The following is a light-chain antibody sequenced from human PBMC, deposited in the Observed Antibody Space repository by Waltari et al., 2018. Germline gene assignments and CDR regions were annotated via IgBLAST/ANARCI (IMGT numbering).Light chain of an antibody. J-gene: IGKJ2*01. V-gene: IGKV1-39*01. CDR3: QQSYSTPYT. CDR2: AAS. Sequence: DIHMTQSPSSLSASVGDRFSIPCRASQNIHKFLNWYQQQPGKAPKLLIYAASNLQGGVPSWFSGSGSGTDSTLTISSLQPADFATYYCQQSYSTPYTFGQGTKVEIK. CDR1: QNIHKF.